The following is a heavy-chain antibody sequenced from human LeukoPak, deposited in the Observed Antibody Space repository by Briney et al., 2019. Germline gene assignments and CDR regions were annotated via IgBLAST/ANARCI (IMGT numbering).Heavy chain of an antibody. Sequence: SVKVSCKASGGTFSGYAIIWVRQAPGQGLEWLGRIIPILGIANYAQKFQGRVTITADKSTSTAYMELSSLRSEDTAVYYCARQYYDSSGYYPRDYWGQGTLVTVSS. V-gene: IGHV1-69*04. J-gene: IGHJ4*02. D-gene: IGHD3-22*01. CDR2: IIPILGIA. CDR1: GGTFSGYA. CDR3: ARQYYDSSGYYPRDY.